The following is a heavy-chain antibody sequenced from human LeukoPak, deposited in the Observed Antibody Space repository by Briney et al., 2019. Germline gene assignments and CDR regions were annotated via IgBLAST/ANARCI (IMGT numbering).Heavy chain of an antibody. CDR2: IYSGGST. CDR3: AREWEQD. D-gene: IGHD1/OR15-1a*01. CDR1: GFTVSSNY. V-gene: IGHV3-53*01. Sequence: GGSLRLSCAASGFTVSSNYMSWVRQAPGKGLEWVSVIYSGGSTYYVDSVKGRFTISRDNSMNTLYLQMNSLRAEDTAVYYCAREWEQDWGQGTLVTVSS. J-gene: IGHJ4*02.